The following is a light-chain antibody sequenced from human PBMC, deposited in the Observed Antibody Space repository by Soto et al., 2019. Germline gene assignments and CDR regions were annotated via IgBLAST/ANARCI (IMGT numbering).Light chain of an antibody. Sequence: GDRVTITCRASLGIRDYLAWYQQKAGKAPKLLIYAASTLQSGVPSRFSGSGSGTEFTLTISSLQPEDFATYHCQQLNSYPLNCGGGTKGDIK. CDR1: LGIRDY. CDR3: QQLNSYPLN. CDR2: AAS. J-gene: IGKJ4*01. V-gene: IGKV1-9*01.